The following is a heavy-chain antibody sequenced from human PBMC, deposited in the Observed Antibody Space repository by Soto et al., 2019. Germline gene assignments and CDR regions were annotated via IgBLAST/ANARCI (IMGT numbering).Heavy chain of an antibody. CDR3: ARIRAYGPRIGLSAFDI. V-gene: IGHV1-18*01. CDR1: GYTFTSYG. D-gene: IGHD2-21*01. J-gene: IGHJ3*02. Sequence: ASVKVSCKASGYTFTSYGISWVRQAPGQGLEWMGWISAYNGNTNYAQKLQGRVTMTTDTSTSTAYMELRSLRSDDTAVYYCARIRAYGPRIGLSAFDIWRQGTMVTVSS. CDR2: ISAYNGNT.